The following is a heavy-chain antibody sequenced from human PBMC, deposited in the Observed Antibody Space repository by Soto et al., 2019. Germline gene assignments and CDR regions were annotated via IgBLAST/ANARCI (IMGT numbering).Heavy chain of an antibody. D-gene: IGHD5-18*01. CDR2: ISHSGST. CDR1: GGSISSAAYY. CDR3: AREYTYGSNFFDC. J-gene: IGHJ4*02. Sequence: QVQLQESGPGLVKPSQTLSLSCTVSGGSISSAAYYWSWIRQHPGKGLEGIGYISHSGSTNYTPSHKSRVIISADTSKNQFSLNLTSVTAADTAVYYCAREYTYGSNFFDCWGQGALVTVSS. V-gene: IGHV4-31*03.